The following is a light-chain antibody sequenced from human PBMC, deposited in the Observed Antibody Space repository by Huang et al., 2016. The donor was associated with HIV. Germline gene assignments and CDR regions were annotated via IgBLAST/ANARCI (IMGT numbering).Light chain of an antibody. CDR1: QNVNIN. Sequence: ELVMTQSPATLSVSPGGRATLSCRASQNVNINLAWYQRKPGQAPRLLIYGASTRASGIADRFSGGGSGTDFTLTISSLQSEDFAVYYCQQYDKWPQTFGQGTKVEIK. J-gene: IGKJ1*01. CDR2: GAS. V-gene: IGKV3-15*01. CDR3: QQYDKWPQT.